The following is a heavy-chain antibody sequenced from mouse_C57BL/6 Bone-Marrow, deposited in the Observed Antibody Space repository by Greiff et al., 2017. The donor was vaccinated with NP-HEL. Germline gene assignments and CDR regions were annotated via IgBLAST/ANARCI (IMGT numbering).Heavy chain of an antibody. CDR3: ARQGTGTFFDY. CDR2: ISNLAYSI. J-gene: IGHJ2*01. Sequence: EVQRVESGGGLVQPGGSLKLSCAASGFTFSDYGMAWVRQAPRKGPEWVAFISNLAYSIYYADTVTGRFTISRENAKNTLYLEMSSLRSEDTAMYYCARQGTGTFFDYWGQGTTLTVSS. D-gene: IGHD4-1*01. CDR1: GFTFSDYG. V-gene: IGHV5-15*01.